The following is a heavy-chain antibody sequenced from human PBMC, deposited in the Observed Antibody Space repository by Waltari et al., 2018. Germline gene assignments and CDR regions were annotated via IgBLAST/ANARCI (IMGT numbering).Heavy chain of an antibody. CDR1: GFTFSRDW. CDR2: ITLDGSEK. Sequence: EVQLVESGGYLVQPGGSLRLSCAASGFTFSRDWMSWVRQAPGKGREWVAKITLDGSEKYHVESVKGRFTISRDNSKNSVYLQMNSLRGEDTAVYYCARGSRQSDYWGQGTLFTVSS. J-gene: IGHJ4*02. V-gene: IGHV3-7*03. CDR3: ARGSRQSDY.